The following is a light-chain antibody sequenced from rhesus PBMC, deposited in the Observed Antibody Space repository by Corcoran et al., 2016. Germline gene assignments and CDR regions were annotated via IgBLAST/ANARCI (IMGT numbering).Light chain of an antibody. CDR2: YHSDSDK. CDR3: MVWHNSAYI. Sequence: PVLTKPASLSASTGASARLTRTLSSGSSVGSYGIFWYQQKPGSPPRYLLNYHSDSDKHQVSGVPSRFSGSKDASANAGILLISWLQSEDDADYYCMVWHNSAYIFGAGTPLTVL. CDR1: SGSSVGSYG. V-gene: IGLV5-83*02. J-gene: IGLJ1*01.